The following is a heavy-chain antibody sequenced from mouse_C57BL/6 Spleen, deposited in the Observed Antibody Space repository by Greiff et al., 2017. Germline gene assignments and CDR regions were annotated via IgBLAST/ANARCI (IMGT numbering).Heavy chain of an antibody. CDR3: ARETLNDFDY. J-gene: IGHJ2*01. CDR2: INPNNGGT. CDR1: GYTFTDYY. V-gene: IGHV1-26*01. Sequence: EVQLQQSGAELVKPGASVKISCKASGYTFTDYYMYWVKQSHGKSLEWIGDINPNNGGTSYNQKFKGKARLTVDKSSSTAYMELRSLASEDSAVYYCARETLNDFDYWGQGTTLTVSS.